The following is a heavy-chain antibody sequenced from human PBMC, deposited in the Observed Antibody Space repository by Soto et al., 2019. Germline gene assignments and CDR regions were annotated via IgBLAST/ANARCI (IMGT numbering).Heavy chain of an antibody. CDR1: GFTFSSDG. CDR3: ARDSHVGSGWQLTADY. D-gene: IGHD6-19*01. Sequence: QVQLVESGGGVVQPGRSLRLSCAAAGFTFSSDGMHWVRQAPSKGLEWLAVIWYDGSNKYYAESVNGRFTISRDNSKNTLYLQMNSLRAADTAVYYCARDSHVGSGWQLTADYWGQGTLVTVSS. V-gene: IGHV3-33*01. J-gene: IGHJ4*02. CDR2: IWYDGSNK.